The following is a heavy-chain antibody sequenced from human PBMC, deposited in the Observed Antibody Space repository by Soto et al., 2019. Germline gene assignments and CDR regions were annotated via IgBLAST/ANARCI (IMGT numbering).Heavy chain of an antibody. CDR3: ARVEYSSQADDY. J-gene: IGHJ4*02. D-gene: IGHD6-6*01. V-gene: IGHV3-21*01. CDR2: ISSSSSYI. CDR1: GFTFSSYS. Sequence: EVQLVESGGGLVKPGGSLRLSCAASGFTFSSYSMNWVRQAPGKGLEWVSSISSSSSYIYYADSVKGRFTISRDNAKNSLYLQMNSRRAEDTAVYYCARVEYSSQADDYWGQGTLVTVSS.